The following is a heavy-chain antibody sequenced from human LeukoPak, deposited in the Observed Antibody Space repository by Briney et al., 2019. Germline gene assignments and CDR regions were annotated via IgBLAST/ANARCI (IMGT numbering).Heavy chain of an antibody. Sequence: PGGSLRLSCAASGFTFSSYAMSWVRQAPGKGLEWVSAISGSGGSTYYADSVKGRFTISRHNSKNTLYLQMNSLRAEDTAVYYCANPKGDGSGSPPNYYYYYGMDVWGQGTTVTVSS. D-gene: IGHD3-10*01. V-gene: IGHV3-23*01. CDR2: ISGSGGST. CDR3: ANPKGDGSGSPPNYYYYYGMDV. CDR1: GFTFSSYA. J-gene: IGHJ6*02.